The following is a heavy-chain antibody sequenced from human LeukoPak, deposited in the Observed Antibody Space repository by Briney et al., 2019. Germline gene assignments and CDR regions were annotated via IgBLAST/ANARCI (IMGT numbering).Heavy chain of an antibody. D-gene: IGHD3-22*01. CDR2: IKQDGSEK. J-gene: IGHJ6*03. CDR3: ARAYYYDSSGYYYSKYYYMDV. Sequence: PGGSLRLSCAASGFTFSRYWMSWVRQAPGKGLEWVANIKQDGSEKYYVDSVKGRFTISRDNAKNSLYLQMNSLRAEDTAVYYCARAYYYDSSGYYYSKYYYMDVWGKGTTVTVSS. V-gene: IGHV3-7*01. CDR1: GFTFSRYW.